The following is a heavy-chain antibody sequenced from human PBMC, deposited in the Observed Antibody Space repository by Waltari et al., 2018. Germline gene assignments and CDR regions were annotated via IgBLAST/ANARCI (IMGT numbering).Heavy chain of an antibody. CDR3: TREVVPAATIVVNWFDP. J-gene: IGHJ5*02. CDR1: GYTFTNSA. Sequence: QVQLVQSGSELKKPGASVKVSCKASGYTFTNSAINWVRQAPGQGLELMGWSSTSPGNPTYAQCFRGRFVFSLDPSVSTADLQSNNLQADDTAVYYCTREVVPAATIVVNWFDPWGQGTLVTVSS. CDR2: SSTSPGNP. V-gene: IGHV7-4-1*02. D-gene: IGHD2-2*01.